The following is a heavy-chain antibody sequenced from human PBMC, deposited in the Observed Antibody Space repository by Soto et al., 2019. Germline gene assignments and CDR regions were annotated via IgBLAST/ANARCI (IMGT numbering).Heavy chain of an antibody. D-gene: IGHD2-15*01. J-gene: IGHJ4*02. CDR1: GFTFSNYG. CDR2: IWYDGSNK. Sequence: QVQLVESGGGVIQPGRSLRLSCAASGFTFSNYGMHWVRQAPGKGPEWVAVIWYDGSNKYHADSVKGRFTISRDNSKNMLYLQMNSLRAEDTAVYYCARVPSRGVVRKSGFDHWGQGTLVTVSS. CDR3: ARVPSRGVVRKSGFDH. V-gene: IGHV3-33*01.